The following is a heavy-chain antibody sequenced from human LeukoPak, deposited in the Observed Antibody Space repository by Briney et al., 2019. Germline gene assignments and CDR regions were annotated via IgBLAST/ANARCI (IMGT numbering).Heavy chain of an antibody. D-gene: IGHD6-6*01. J-gene: IGHJ4*02. CDR3: ARDSAYSSSSDDYFDY. Sequence: GRSLRLSCAASGFTFSSYAMHWVRQAPGKGLEWVAVISYDGSNKYYADSVKGRFTISRDNSKNTLYLQMNSLRAEDTAVYYCARDSAYSSSSDDYFDYWGQRTLVTVSS. CDR1: GFTFSSYA. V-gene: IGHV3-30-3*01. CDR2: ISYDGSNK.